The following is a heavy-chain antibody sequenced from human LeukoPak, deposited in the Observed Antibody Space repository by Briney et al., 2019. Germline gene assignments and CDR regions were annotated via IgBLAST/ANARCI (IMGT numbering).Heavy chain of an antibody. J-gene: IGHJ4*02. V-gene: IGHV1-69*05. D-gene: IGHD1-26*01. Sequence: ASVKVSCKASGGTFSSYAISWVRQAPGQGLEWMGGIIPIFGTANYAQKFQGRVTMTRNTSISTAYMELSSLRSEDTAVYYCARARSYSVTPDFDYWGQGTLVTVSS. CDR2: IIPIFGTA. CDR3: ARARSYSVTPDFDY. CDR1: GGTFSSYA.